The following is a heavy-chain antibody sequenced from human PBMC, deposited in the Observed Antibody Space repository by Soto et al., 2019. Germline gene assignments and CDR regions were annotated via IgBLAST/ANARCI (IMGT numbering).Heavy chain of an antibody. V-gene: IGHV4-39*01. CDR1: GGSISSSSYY. CDR2: IHYSGST. CDR3: ARQGVSPRAFDY. J-gene: IGHJ4*02. D-gene: IGHD1-26*01. Sequence: QLQLQESGPGLVKPSETLSLTCTVSGGSISSSSYYWGWIRQPPGKGLEWIGSIHYSGSTYYNPSLTSRVPIPVDTSNNHFSLKLSSVTAAEPAVYYCARQGVSPRAFDYWGQGTLVTVSS.